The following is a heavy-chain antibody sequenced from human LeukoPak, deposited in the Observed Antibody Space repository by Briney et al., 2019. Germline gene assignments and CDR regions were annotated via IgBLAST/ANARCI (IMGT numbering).Heavy chain of an antibody. J-gene: IGHJ4*02. CDR2: IYYSGST. Sequence: SETLSLTCIVSGYSISSGYYWGWIRQPPGKGLEWIGNIYYSGSTNYNPSLKSRVTISVDTSKNQFSLKLRSVTAADTAVYFCARGRRAKAGYDYVWGNYRPRGFEYWGQGTLVTVSS. D-gene: IGHD3-16*02. V-gene: IGHV4-38-2*02. CDR3: ARGRRAKAGYDYVWGNYRPRGFEY. CDR1: GYSISSGYY.